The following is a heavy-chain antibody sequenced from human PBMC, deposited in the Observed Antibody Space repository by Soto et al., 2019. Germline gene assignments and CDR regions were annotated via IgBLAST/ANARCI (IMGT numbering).Heavy chain of an antibody. D-gene: IGHD2-21*02. CDR1: GYTFTTYN. CDR3: VIYGVAATY. V-gene: IGHV1-8*01. CDR2: MNPNSGNT. Sequence: ASVKVSCNASGYTFTTYNINWVRQATGQGLEWMGWMNPNSGNTGYAQKFQDRITLTRDTSITTAYMELSSLRSDDTAVYFCVIYGVAATYWGQGTLVTVSS. J-gene: IGHJ4*02.